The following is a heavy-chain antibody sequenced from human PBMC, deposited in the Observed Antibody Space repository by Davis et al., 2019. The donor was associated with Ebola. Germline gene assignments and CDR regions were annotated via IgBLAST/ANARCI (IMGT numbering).Heavy chain of an antibody. CDR2: IIPILGIA. Sequence: AASVKVSCKASGGTFSSYAISWVRQAPGQGLEWMGRIIPILGIANYAQKFQGRVTITADKSTSTAYMELSSLRSEDTAVYYCARGPIVLMVYASRVGYYGMDVWGQGTTVTVSS. D-gene: IGHD2-8*01. J-gene: IGHJ6*02. CDR1: GGTFSSYA. CDR3: ARGPIVLMVYASRVGYYGMDV. V-gene: IGHV1-69*04.